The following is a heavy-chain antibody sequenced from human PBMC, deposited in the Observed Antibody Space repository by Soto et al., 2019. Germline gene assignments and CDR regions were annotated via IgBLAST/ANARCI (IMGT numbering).Heavy chain of an antibody. D-gene: IGHD3-22*01. CDR1: GGSISSGDYY. Sequence: QVQLQESGPGLMKPSQTLSLTCTVSGGSISSGDYYWSWIRQPPGKGLEWIGYIYYSGSNYYNPSLKSRVTISVDTSKNQFSLKLSSVTAADTAVYYCARELVDYYDSSVVWFDPWGQGTLVTVSS. CDR2: IYYSGSN. J-gene: IGHJ5*02. CDR3: ARELVDYYDSSVVWFDP. V-gene: IGHV4-30-4*01.